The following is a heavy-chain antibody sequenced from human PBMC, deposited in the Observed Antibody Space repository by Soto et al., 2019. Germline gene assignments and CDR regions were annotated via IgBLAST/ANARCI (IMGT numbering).Heavy chain of an antibody. D-gene: IGHD3-9*01. J-gene: IGHJ6*02. CDR3: AREGRQSLRYFDWLRFGMDV. Sequence: PSETLSLTCAVYGGSFSGYYWSWIRQPPGKGLEWIGEINHSGSTNYNPSLKSRVTISVDTSKNQSSLKLSSVTAADTAVYYCAREGRQSLRYFDWLRFGMDVWGQGTTVTVSS. CDR1: GGSFSGYY. CDR2: INHSGST. V-gene: IGHV4-34*01.